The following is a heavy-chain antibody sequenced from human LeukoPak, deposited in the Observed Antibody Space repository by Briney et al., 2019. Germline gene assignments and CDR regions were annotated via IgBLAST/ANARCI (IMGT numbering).Heavy chain of an antibody. V-gene: IGHV3-23*01. CDR3: AKVSRYCSSTSCQRGHFDY. CDR1: GFTFSSHA. Sequence: GGSLRLSCAASGFTFSSHAMSWVRQAPGKGLEWVSAISGSGGRTYYAYSVKGRFTISRDDSRNTLYLQMNSLRAEDTAVYYCAKVSRYCSSTSCQRGHFDYWGQGTLVTVSS. CDR2: ISGSGGRT. D-gene: IGHD2-2*01. J-gene: IGHJ4*02.